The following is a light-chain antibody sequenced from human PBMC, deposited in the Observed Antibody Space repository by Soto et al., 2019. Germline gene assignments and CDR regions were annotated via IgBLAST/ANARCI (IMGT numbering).Light chain of an antibody. CDR1: ENVDTN. J-gene: IGKJ5*01. Sequence: EIVMTQSPATLSVSPGEGATLSCRASENVDTNLAWYQHKPGQAPRRLIYGASTRAAGVPARFSGSGSGTEFTLTISSLESEDVAVYYCQQCHKWPRITFGPGTRLE. CDR2: GAS. V-gene: IGKV3-15*01. CDR3: QQCHKWPRIT.